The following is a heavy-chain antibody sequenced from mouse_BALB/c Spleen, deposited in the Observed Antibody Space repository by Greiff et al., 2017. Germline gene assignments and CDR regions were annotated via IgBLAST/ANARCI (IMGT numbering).Heavy chain of an antibody. Sequence: QVQLQQSGAELARPGASVKLSCKASGYTFTSYWMQWVKQRPGQGLEWIGAIYPGDGDTRYTQKFKGKATLTADKSSSTAYMQLSSLASEDSAVYYCARSGKAWFAYWGQGTLVTVSA. CDR3: ARSGKAWFAY. J-gene: IGHJ3*01. V-gene: IGHV1-87*01. CDR2: IYPGDGDT. D-gene: IGHD3-2*02. CDR1: GYTFTSYW.